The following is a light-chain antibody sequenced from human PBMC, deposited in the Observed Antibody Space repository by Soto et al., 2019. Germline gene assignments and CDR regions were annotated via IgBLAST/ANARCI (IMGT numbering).Light chain of an antibody. CDR2: DAS. CDR3: QQYNSYLLT. CDR1: QSISRS. J-gene: IGKJ3*01. V-gene: IGKV1-5*01. Sequence: DIQMTQSPSTLSASVGDRVTITCRASQSISRSLAWYQQKPGKAPNRLIYDASSLESGVPSSFSGSGFGTEFTLTISSLQPDDFATYYCQQYNSYLLTFGPGTTVDIK.